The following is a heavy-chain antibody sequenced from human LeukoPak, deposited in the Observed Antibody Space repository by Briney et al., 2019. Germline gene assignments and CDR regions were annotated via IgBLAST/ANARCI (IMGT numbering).Heavy chain of an antibody. V-gene: IGHV3-21*04. Sequence: GGSLRLSCAASGFTFSSYSMNWVRQAPGKGLEWVSSISSSSSYIYYADSVKGRFTISRDNSKNTLYLQMNSLRAEDTAVYYCAKDRNKLEPYFDYWGQGTLVTVSS. J-gene: IGHJ4*02. CDR3: AKDRNKLEPYFDY. CDR2: ISSSSSYI. CDR1: GFTFSSYS. D-gene: IGHD1-1*01.